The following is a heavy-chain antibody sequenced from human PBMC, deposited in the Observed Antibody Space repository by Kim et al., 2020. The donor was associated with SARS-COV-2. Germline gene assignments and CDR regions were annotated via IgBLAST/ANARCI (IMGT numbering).Heavy chain of an antibody. Sequence: GGSLRLSCAASGFTFSNAWMSWVRQAPGKGLEWVGRIKSKTDGGTTDYAAPVKGRFTISRDDSKNTLYLQMNSLKTEDTAVYYCTTEPYSYGYYFDYWGQGTLVTVTS. J-gene: IGHJ4*02. CDR2: IKSKTDGGTT. CDR3: TTEPYSYGYYFDY. D-gene: IGHD5-18*01. CDR1: GFTFSNAW. V-gene: IGHV3-15*01.